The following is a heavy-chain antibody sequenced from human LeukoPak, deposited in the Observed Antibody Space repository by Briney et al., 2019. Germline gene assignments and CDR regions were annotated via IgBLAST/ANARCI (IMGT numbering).Heavy chain of an antibody. Sequence: PSQTLSLTCTVSGDSISNGGYYRTWIRQHPGMGLEWIGCIHYSGSTHYNPSLKSRIAMSIDRSRNQFSLTLSSVTTADTAFYYCARDPDYWGQGTLVTVSS. CDR3: ARDPDY. CDR1: GDSISNGGYY. CDR2: IHYSGST. V-gene: IGHV4-31*03. J-gene: IGHJ4*02.